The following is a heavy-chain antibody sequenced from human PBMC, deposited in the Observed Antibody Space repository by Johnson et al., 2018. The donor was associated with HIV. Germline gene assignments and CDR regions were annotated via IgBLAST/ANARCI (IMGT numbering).Heavy chain of an antibody. CDR1: GFTFSSYG. Sequence: QVQLVESGGGVVQPGGSLRLSCAASGFTFSSYGMHWVRQAPGKGLEWVAFIRYDGSNKYYADSVKGRFTISRDNSKNTLYLQMNSLKVEDTAIYYCARAPGTTGGAFDIWGQGTMVTVSS. CDR3: ARAPGTTGGAFDI. CDR2: IRYDGSNK. V-gene: IGHV3-30*02. D-gene: IGHD1-1*01. J-gene: IGHJ3*02.